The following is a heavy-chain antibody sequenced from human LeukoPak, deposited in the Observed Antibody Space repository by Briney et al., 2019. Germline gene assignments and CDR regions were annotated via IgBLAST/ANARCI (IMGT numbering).Heavy chain of an antibody. CDR2: ISYDGTNK. CDR1: GFTFSNYA. CDR3: AREADGSDY. V-gene: IGHV3-30-3*01. D-gene: IGHD3-10*01. J-gene: IGHJ4*02. Sequence: PGRSLRLSCAASGFTFSNYAMHWVRQAPGKGLEWVAVISYDGTNKYYADSVKGRFTISRDNSKNTLYLQMNSLRAEDTAVYYCAREADGSDYWGQGTLVTVSS.